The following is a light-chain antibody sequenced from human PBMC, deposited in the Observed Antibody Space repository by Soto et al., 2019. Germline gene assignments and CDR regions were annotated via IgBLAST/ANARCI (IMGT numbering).Light chain of an antibody. Sequence: EIGLTQSPGTLSLSPGERATLSCRARQSVSSSYLAWYQQKPGQAPRLPIYGASSRATGIPDRFSGSGSGTDFTLTISRLEPEDFSVYYCQQYGSSPLSTFGPGTKVDIK. CDR3: QQYGSSPLST. J-gene: IGKJ3*01. CDR2: GAS. CDR1: QSVSSSY. V-gene: IGKV3-20*01.